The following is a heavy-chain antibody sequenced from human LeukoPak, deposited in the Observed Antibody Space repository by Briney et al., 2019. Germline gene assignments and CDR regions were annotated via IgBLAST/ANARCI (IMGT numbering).Heavy chain of an antibody. CDR2: IGLGGSNI. CDR1: GFIFSSYE. V-gene: IGHV3-48*03. D-gene: IGHD2-2*01. CDR3: ARDAGSSVRGIFDY. J-gene: IGHJ4*02. Sequence: GGSLRLSCAGSGFIFSSYEMTWVRQAPGKGLEWVSYIGLGGSNIYYADSVRGRFTISRDNAKNSLYLQMNSLRAEDTAVYYCARDAGSSVRGIFDYWGQGTLVTVSS.